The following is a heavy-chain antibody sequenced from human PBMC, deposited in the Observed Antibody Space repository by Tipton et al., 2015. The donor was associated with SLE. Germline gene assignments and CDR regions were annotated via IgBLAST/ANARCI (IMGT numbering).Heavy chain of an antibody. CDR1: GYTFPNYG. J-gene: IGHJ3*02. V-gene: IGHV1-18*01. CDR2: ISAYNGNA. Sequence: QLVQSGPEVKNPGASVKVSCKASGYTFPNYGICWVRQAPGQGLEWLGWISAYNGNAYYAQKVQGRVTMTTDTSTNTAYMELRSLRSDDTAVYYCARGRTRRNDAYDIWGQGTLVTVSS. CDR3: ARGRTRRNDAYDI. D-gene: IGHD1-1*01.